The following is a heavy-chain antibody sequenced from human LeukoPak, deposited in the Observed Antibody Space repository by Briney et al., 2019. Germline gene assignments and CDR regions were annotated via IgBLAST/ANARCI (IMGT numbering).Heavy chain of an antibody. Sequence: PGGSLRLSCAASGFTFSSYGMHWVRQAPGKGLEWVAVIWYDGSNKYYADSVKGRFTISRDNSKNTLYLQMNSLRAEDTAVYYCARDPYHYYDSSGYALGIDYWGQGTLVTVS. D-gene: IGHD3-22*01. CDR2: IWYDGSNK. CDR3: ARDPYHYYDSSGYALGIDY. V-gene: IGHV3-33*01. J-gene: IGHJ4*02. CDR1: GFTFSSYG.